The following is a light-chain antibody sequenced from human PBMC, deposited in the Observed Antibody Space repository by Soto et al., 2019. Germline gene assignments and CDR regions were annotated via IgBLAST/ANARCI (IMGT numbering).Light chain of an antibody. V-gene: IGLV2-14*03. CDR1: SSDVGGYNY. J-gene: IGLJ1*01. Sequence: ALNEPGSVYESPGQSITIYYTGTSSDVGGYNYVSWYQHHPGKAPKLMIYDVSNRPSGVSNRFSGSKSGNTASLTISGLQPEDEADYYCSSYTTSNTRQIVFGTGTKVTVL. CDR2: DVS. CDR3: SSYTTSNTRQIV.